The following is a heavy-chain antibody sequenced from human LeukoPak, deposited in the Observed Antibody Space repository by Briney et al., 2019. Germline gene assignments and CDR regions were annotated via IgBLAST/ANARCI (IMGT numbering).Heavy chain of an antibody. D-gene: IGHD4-17*01. CDR3: ARSSGGDTTFDY. V-gene: IGHV4-38-2*02. Sequence: SETLSLTCTVSGGSISSGYYWGWIRQPPGKALEWIGSIYHSGSTYYNPSLKSRVTISVDTSKNQFFLRLSSVTAADTAVYYCARSSGGDTTFDYWGQGTLVTVSS. CDR1: GGSISSGYY. CDR2: IYHSGST. J-gene: IGHJ4*02.